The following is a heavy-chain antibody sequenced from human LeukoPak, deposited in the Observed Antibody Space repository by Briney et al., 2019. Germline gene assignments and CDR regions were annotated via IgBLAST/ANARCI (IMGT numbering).Heavy chain of an antibody. CDR3: AKDLVRESGYYYYMDV. D-gene: IGHD3-10*01. J-gene: IGHJ6*03. CDR1: GITLSSYR. Sequence: GGSLRLSCAASGITLSSYRMNWVRQAPGKGLEWVSSISSSSSYIYYADSVKGRFTISRDNSKNTLYLQMNSLRAEDTAVYYCAKDLVRESGYYYYMDVWGKGTTVTISS. CDR2: ISSSSSYI. V-gene: IGHV3-21*01.